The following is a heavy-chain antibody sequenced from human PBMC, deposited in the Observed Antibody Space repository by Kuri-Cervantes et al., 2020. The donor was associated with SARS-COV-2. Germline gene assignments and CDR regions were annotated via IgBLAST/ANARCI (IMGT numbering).Heavy chain of an antibody. CDR3: ARDLAVGVGILWFGELLYPWYIDY. Sequence: GGSLRLSCAASGFTFDDYGMSWVRQDPGKGLEWDSGINWNCGSTGYADSVKGRFTISRDNAKNSLYLQMNSLRAEDTAVYYCARDLAVGVGILWFGELLYPWYIDYWGQGTLVTVSS. CDR1: GFTFDDYG. J-gene: IGHJ4*02. D-gene: IGHD3-10*01. CDR2: INWNCGST. V-gene: IGHV3-20*04.